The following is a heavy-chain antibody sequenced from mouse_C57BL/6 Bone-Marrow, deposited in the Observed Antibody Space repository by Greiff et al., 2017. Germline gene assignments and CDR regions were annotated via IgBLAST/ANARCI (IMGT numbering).Heavy chain of an antibody. D-gene: IGHD1-1*01. CDR1: GFTFSDYY. CDR2: ISNGGGST. CDR3: ARHEAVVATNAMDY. V-gene: IGHV5-12*01. J-gene: IGHJ4*01. Sequence: EVQLVESGGGLVQPGGSLKLSCAASGFTFSDYYMYWVRQTPEKRLEWVAYISNGGGSTYYPDTVKGRFTISRDNAKNTLYLQMSRLKSEDTAMYYCARHEAVVATNAMDYWGQGTSVTVSS.